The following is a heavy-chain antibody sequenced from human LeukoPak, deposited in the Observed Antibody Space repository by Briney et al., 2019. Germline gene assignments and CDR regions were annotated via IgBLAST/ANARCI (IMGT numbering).Heavy chain of an antibody. CDR1: GDSIRSSNW. CDR2: IYHSGST. CDR3: ARGLRNVWLRYNWFDP. Sequence: PSGTLSLTCAVSGDSIRSSNWWSWVRQPPGKGLEWIGKIYHSGSTNYNPSLKSRVTISVDKSKNQFSLKLSSVTAADTAVYYCARGLRNVWLRYNWFDPWGQGTLVTVSS. V-gene: IGHV4-4*02. D-gene: IGHD3-16*01. J-gene: IGHJ5*02.